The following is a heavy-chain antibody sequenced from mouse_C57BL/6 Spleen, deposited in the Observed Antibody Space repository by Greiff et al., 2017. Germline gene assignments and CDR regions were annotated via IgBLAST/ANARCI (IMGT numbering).Heavy chain of an antibody. CDR2: FYPGSGSI. V-gene: IGHV1-62-2*01. J-gene: IGHJ2*01. CDR1: GYTFTEYT. Sequence: VMLVESGAELVKPGASVKLSCKASGYTFTEYTIHWVKQRSGQGLEWIGWFYPGSGSIKYNEKFKDKATLTADKSSSTVYMELSRLTSEDSAVYFCARHEAASLYYGNYDYWGQGTTLTVSS. CDR3: ARHEAASLYYGNYDY. D-gene: IGHD2-1*01.